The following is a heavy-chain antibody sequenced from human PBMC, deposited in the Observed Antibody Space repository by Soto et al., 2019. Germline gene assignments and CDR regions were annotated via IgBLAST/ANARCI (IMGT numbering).Heavy chain of an antibody. CDR3: ARGDYGDYVVDY. D-gene: IGHD4-17*01. CDR2: IWYDGSNK. V-gene: IGHV3-33*01. CDR1: GFTFSSYG. Sequence: GGSLRLSCAASGFTFSSYGMHWVRQAPGKGLEWVAVIWYDGSNKYYADSVKGRFTISRDNSKNTLYLQMNSLRAEDTAVYYCARGDYGDYVVDYWGQGTLDTVSS. J-gene: IGHJ4*02.